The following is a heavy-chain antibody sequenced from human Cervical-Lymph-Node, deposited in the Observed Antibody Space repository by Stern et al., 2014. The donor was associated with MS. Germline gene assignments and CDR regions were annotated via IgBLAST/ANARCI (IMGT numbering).Heavy chain of an antibody. V-gene: IGHV1-69*01. J-gene: IGHJ5*02. CDR2: IIPICATQ. CDR3: AREGTPVFWWGIGFDP. Sequence: VQLVESGTEVQKPGSSVKVSCKASGGSFSYLAISWVRQAPGQGLEWMGEIIPICATQNHAQNFQGRVTFPADESTSTVYMELRNRRSDDTAVYSCAREGTPVFWWGIGFDPWGQGTLVTVSS. CDR1: GGSFSYLA. D-gene: IGHD3-16*01.